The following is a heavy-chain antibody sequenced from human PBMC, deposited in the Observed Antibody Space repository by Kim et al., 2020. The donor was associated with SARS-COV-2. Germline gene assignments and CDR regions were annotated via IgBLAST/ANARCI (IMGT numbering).Heavy chain of an antibody. CDR2: VSASGSRV. Sequence: GGSLRLSCAASGVSFSSHAIQWVRQAPGKGLEWVSGVSASGSRVYYADSVKGRFTISRDNSKNTVYLQMDSLRADDTAIYYCAKMPSENYPLDYWGQGTLVTVSS. J-gene: IGHJ4*02. D-gene: IGHD1-7*01. CDR1: GVSFSSHA. V-gene: IGHV3-23*01. CDR3: AKMPSENYPLDY.